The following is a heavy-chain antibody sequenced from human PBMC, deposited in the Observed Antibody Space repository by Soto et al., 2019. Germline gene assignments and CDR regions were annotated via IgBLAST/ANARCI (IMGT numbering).Heavy chain of an antibody. CDR1: GFSLTGSGVG. V-gene: IGHV2-5*02. Sequence: QITLKESGPTLVKPTQTLTLTCTFSGFSLTGSGVGVGWIRQPPGKALEWLALIYWDDDKRYSPSLKSRLTTTXXXSXXQVALTVTNMDPVDTATYYCARFLWSDTSLYYFDYWGQGTLVTVSS. CDR2: IYWDDDK. J-gene: IGHJ4*02. D-gene: IGHD3-3*01. CDR3: ARFLWSDTSLYYFDY.